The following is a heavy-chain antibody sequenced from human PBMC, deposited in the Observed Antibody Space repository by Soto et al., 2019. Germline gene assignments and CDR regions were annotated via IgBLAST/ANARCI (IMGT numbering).Heavy chain of an antibody. Sequence: QVQLVQSGAEVKKPGSSVKVSCKASGGTFSSYSISWVRQAPGQGLEWMGGIIPIFGTANYAQKFQGRVTITADESTSTAYMELSSLISEDTAVDYCAIEYSSSPPYYPIGYWGQGTLVTVSS. CDR1: GGTFSSYS. CDR2: IIPIFGTA. V-gene: IGHV1-69*01. J-gene: IGHJ4*02. D-gene: IGHD6-6*01. CDR3: AIEYSSSPPYYPIGY.